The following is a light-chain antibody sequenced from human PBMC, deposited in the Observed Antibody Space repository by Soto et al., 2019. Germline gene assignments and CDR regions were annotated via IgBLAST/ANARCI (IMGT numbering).Light chain of an antibody. CDR3: QQYGTPRSVT. V-gene: IGKV3-20*01. CDR1: HSVGSNY. Sequence: EIVMTHSPATLSVSPGERATLSCRASHSVGSNYLAWYQQKPGQTPRLIIYGASGRAYGIPHRFSGSGFGTDFTLTISKVEPEDFAVYYCQQYGTPRSVTCGQGTRLAIK. J-gene: IGKJ5*01. CDR2: GAS.